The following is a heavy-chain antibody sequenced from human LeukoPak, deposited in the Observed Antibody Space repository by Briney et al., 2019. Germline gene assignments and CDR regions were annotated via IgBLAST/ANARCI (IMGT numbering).Heavy chain of an antibody. D-gene: IGHD1-1*01. V-gene: IGHV5-51*01. CDR2: IYPGDSDT. CDR1: GYSFSNHW. Sequence: GESLKISCKASGYSFSNHWIAWVRQMPGGGLEWMGIIYPGDSDTGYSPSFQGQVTISADKSISTAYLQWSSLKASDTATYYCARRGTERLFAPWGQGTLVSVSS. CDR3: ARRGTERLFAP. J-gene: IGHJ5*02.